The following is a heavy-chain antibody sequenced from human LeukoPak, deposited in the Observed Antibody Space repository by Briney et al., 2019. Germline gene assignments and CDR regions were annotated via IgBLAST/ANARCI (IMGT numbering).Heavy chain of an antibody. Sequence: PGGSLRLSCAASGSTFSSYGMSWVRQAPGKGLEWVSAISGSGGSTYYADSVKGRFTISRDNSKNTLYLQMNSLRAEDTAVYYCARDYGGSSPFDYWGQGTLVTVSS. CDR1: GSTFSSYG. CDR3: ARDYGGSSPFDY. D-gene: IGHD4-23*01. CDR2: ISGSGGST. J-gene: IGHJ4*02. V-gene: IGHV3-23*01.